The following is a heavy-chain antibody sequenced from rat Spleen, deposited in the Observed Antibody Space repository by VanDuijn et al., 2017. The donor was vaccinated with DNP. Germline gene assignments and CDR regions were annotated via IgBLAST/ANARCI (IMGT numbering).Heavy chain of an antibody. CDR2: IKAKSNNYAT. D-gene: IGHD1-1*01. V-gene: IGHV6-6*01. CDR1: GFTFSTAW. CDR3: AYYYSGDYYAMDA. J-gene: IGHJ4*01. Sequence: EVQVLESGGGLVQPGNSLKLSCATSGFTFSTAWMYWYRQFPEKRLEWVARIKAKSNNYATDYTESVKGRFTISRDDSKSSIYLQMNNLKEEDTAIYYCAYYYSGDYYAMDAWGQGTSVTVSS.